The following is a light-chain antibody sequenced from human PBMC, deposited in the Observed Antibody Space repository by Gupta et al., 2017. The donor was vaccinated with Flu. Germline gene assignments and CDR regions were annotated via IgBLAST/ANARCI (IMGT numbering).Light chain of an antibody. V-gene: IGKV1-5*03. J-gene: IGKJ1*01. CDR1: HGISDR. CDR3: QQYKRDAQT. CDR2: KAS. Sequence: DIQMTQSPSTLSASVGDRVTMTCRASHGISDRLAWYQQKPGKAPKLLIDKASTLESGVPLRFSGRGSGTKCTLTSTSLQADDGATYYCQQYKRDAQTFGQGTKVEIK.